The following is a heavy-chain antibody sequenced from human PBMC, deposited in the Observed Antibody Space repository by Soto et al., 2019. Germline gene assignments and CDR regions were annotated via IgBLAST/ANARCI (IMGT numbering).Heavy chain of an antibody. CDR1: GGTFSSYA. V-gene: IGHV1-69*13. Sequence: ASVKVSCKASGGTFSSYAISWVRRAPGQGLEWMGGIIPIFGTANYAQKFQGRVTITADESTSTAYMELSSLRSEDTAVYYCARGAGSYTTQGMDVWGQGTTVTVSS. J-gene: IGHJ6*02. CDR2: IIPIFGTA. D-gene: IGHD4-4*01. CDR3: ARGAGSYTTQGMDV.